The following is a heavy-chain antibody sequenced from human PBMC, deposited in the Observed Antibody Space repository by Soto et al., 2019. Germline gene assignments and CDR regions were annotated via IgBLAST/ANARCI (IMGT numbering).Heavy chain of an antibody. CDR2: INHSGST. CDR3: ARGGGDSSGWYAFDD. CDR1: GASITSYKW. Sequence: QVQLQESGPGLVKPSGTPSLTCAVSGASITSYKWWSWVRQPPGKGLEWIGDINHSGSTNYNLSLKSRVTISGDKSKNQFSLKLSSVTAADTAMYYCARGGGDSSGWYAFDDWGQGTLVTVSS. J-gene: IGHJ4*02. V-gene: IGHV4-4*02. D-gene: IGHD6-19*01.